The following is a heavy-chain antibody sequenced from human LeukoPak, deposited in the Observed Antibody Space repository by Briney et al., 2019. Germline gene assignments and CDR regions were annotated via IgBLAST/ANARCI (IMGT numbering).Heavy chain of an antibody. CDR1: GFTFSSYG. Sequence: GGSLRLSCAASGFTFSSYGMHWVRQAPGKGLEWVAVISYDGSDKYYADSVKGRFTISRDNSKNTLHLQMISRRAEDTAVYYCARDQGTWGYGYNFDYWGQGTLVTVSS. CDR3: ARDQGTWGYGYNFDY. J-gene: IGHJ4*02. D-gene: IGHD3-16*01. V-gene: IGHV3-30*03. CDR2: ISYDGSDK.